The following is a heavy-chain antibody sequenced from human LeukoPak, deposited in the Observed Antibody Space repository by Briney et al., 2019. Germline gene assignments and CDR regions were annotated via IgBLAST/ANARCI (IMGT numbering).Heavy chain of an antibody. CDR3: ARARYSSSWYPYFDY. CDR1: GFTFSSYW. J-gene: IGHJ4*02. CDR2: IKQDGSEK. Sequence: GGSLRLSCAASGFTFSSYWMSWVRQAPGKGLEWVANIKQDGSEKYYVDSVKGRFTISRDNAKSSLYLQMNSLRAEDTAVYYCARARYSSSWYPYFDYWGQGTLVTVSS. V-gene: IGHV3-7*01. D-gene: IGHD6-13*01.